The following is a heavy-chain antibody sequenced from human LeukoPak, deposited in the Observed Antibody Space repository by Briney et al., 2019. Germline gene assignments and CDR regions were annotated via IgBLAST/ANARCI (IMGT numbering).Heavy chain of an antibody. Sequence: SETLSLTRTVSGYSISSGYYWGWIGQPPGKGLEWIGSIYHTGSTYYNPSLKSRVTISVDTSKNQFSLKLSSVTAADTAVYYCAREGRGSAFDIWGQGTMVTVSS. CDR2: IYHTGST. CDR1: GYSISSGYY. J-gene: IGHJ3*02. V-gene: IGHV4-38-2*02. D-gene: IGHD3-16*01. CDR3: AREGRGSAFDI.